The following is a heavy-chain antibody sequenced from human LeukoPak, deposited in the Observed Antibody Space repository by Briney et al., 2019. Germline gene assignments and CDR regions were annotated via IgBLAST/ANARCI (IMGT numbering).Heavy chain of an antibody. CDR3: ATDFYDST. Sequence: GGSLRLSCAASGFTFSNYAMSWVRQAPGKGLEWVGRIRSNSDGGTIDYAAPVKGRFTLSRDDSKTTLYLQMNSLQTEDTAVYYCATDFYDSTWGQGTLVTVSS. V-gene: IGHV3-15*01. CDR1: GFTFSNYA. D-gene: IGHD3-22*01. CDR2: IRSNSDGGTI. J-gene: IGHJ5*02.